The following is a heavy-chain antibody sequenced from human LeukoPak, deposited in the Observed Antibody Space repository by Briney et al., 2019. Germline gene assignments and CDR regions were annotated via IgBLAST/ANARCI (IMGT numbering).Heavy chain of an antibody. V-gene: IGHV1-58*02. Sequence: GTSVKVSCKASGFTFTSSAMQWVRQARGQRLEWIGWIVVGSGNTNYAQKFQERVTITRDMSTSTAYMELSSLRSEDTAVYYCAAAVGIAARPGDYYYYYMDVWGQGTLVTVSS. CDR2: IVVGSGNT. J-gene: IGHJ6*03. CDR3: AAAVGIAARPGDYYYYYMDV. CDR1: GFTFTSSA. D-gene: IGHD6-6*01.